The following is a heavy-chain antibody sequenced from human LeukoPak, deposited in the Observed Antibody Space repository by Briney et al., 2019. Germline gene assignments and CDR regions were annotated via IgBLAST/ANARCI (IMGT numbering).Heavy chain of an antibody. CDR1: GGSISSSNW. CDR2: IYHSGST. D-gene: IGHD5-18*01. Sequence: SETLSLTCTVSGGSISSSNWWSWVRQPPGKGLGWIGEIYHSGSTNYNPSLKSRVTISVDKSKNQFSLKLGSVTAADTAVYYCARDTAMATGMDVWGQGTTVTVSS. CDR3: ARDTAMATGMDV. J-gene: IGHJ6*02. V-gene: IGHV4-4*02.